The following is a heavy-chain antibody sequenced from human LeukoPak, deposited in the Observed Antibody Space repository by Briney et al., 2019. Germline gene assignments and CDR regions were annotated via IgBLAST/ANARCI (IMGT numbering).Heavy chain of an antibody. CDR3: ARVGAAAVHFDY. D-gene: IGHD6-13*01. V-gene: IGHV1-18*01. CDR2: ISAYNGNT. Sequence: ASVKVSCKASGYTFTIYGISWVRQAPGQGLEWMGWISAYNGNTNYAQKLQGRVTMTTDTSTSAAYMELRSLRSDDTAVYYCARVGAAAVHFDYWGQGTLVTVSS. J-gene: IGHJ4*02. CDR1: GYTFTIYG.